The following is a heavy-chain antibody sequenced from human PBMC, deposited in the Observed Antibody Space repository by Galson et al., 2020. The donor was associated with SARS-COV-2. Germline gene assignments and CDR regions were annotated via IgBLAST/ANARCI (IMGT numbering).Heavy chain of an antibody. J-gene: IGHJ6*02. CDR1: GYTFTSYG. CDR2: ISAYNGNT. D-gene: IGHD2-2*01. V-gene: IGHV1-18*01. CDR3: ARSLVVVPAAIPFSMEAEYYYYGMDV. Sequence: ASVKVSCKASGYTFTSYGISWVRQAPGQGLEWMGWISAYNGNTNYAQKLQGRVTMTTDTSTSTAYMELRSLRSDDTAVYYCARSLVVVPAAIPFSMEAEYYYYGMDVWGQGTTVTVSS.